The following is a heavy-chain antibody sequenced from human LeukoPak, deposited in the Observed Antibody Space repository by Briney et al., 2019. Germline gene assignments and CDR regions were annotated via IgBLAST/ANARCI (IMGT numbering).Heavy chain of an antibody. Sequence: SQTLSLTCTVSGASISSGTYYWSWIRQHPGKGLEWIGYIYYNRSIYYNPSLKSRVTISVDTSKNQFSLKLSSVTAADTAEYYCARDLLDTAMVHYWYFDLWGRGTLVTVSS. J-gene: IGHJ2*01. D-gene: IGHD5-18*01. V-gene: IGHV4-31*03. CDR3: ARDLLDTAMVHYWYFDL. CDR1: GASISSGTYY. CDR2: IYYNRSI.